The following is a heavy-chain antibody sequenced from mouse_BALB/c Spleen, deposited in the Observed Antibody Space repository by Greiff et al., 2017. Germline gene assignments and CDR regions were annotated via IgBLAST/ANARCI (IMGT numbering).Heavy chain of an antibody. J-gene: IGHJ4*01. CDR1: GFSLTSYG. Sequence: VQGVESGPGLVQPSQSLSITCTVSGFSLTSYGVHWVRQSPGKGLEWLGVIWSGGSTDYNAAFISRLSISKDNSKSQVFFKMNSLQANDTAIYYCAKSIGTTGYAMDYWGQGTSVTVSS. V-gene: IGHV2-2*02. D-gene: IGHD2-14*01. CDR3: AKSIGTTGYAMDY. CDR2: IWSGGST.